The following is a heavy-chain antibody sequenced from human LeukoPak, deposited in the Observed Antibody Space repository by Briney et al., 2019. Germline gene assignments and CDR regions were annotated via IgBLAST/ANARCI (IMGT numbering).Heavy chain of an antibody. J-gene: IGHJ2*01. CDR1: GYTFTGYY. Sequence: ASVKVSCKASGYTFTGYYMHWVRQAPGQGLEWMGWINPNSGGTNYAQKFQGWVTMTRDTSISTAYMELSRLRSDDTAVYYCARAVDYGDYGSWYFDLWGRGTLVTVSS. V-gene: IGHV1-2*04. CDR3: ARAVDYGDYGSWYFDL. D-gene: IGHD4-17*01. CDR2: INPNSGGT.